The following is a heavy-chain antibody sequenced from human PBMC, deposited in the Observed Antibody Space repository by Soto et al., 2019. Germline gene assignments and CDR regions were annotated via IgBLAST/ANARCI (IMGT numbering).Heavy chain of an antibody. CDR3: ARVFSDRSSCFDP. V-gene: IGHV4-59*01. D-gene: IGHD6-13*01. CDR1: GGSIISYY. Sequence: SETLSLTCTVSGGSIISYYWSWIRQPPWKGLEWIGYIYYSGSTNYNPSLKGRVTISVDTSKNQFSLKLSSVTAADTAVYYCARVFSDRSSCFDPWGQGTLVTVS. CDR2: IYYSGST. J-gene: IGHJ5*02.